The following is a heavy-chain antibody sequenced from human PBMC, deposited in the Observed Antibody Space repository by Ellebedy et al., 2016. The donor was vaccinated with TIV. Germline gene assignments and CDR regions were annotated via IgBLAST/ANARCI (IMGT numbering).Heavy chain of an antibody. Sequence: SETLSLXCTVSGGSISSSNYYWGWIRQPPGKGLEWIGSIYYSGSTYYKPSLKSRVIVSVDTSKNQFSLKVTSVTAADSAVYYCARRGSVAGNPIFDYWGQGTLVTVSS. CDR3: ARRGSVAGNPIFDY. J-gene: IGHJ4*02. CDR2: IYYSGST. D-gene: IGHD6-19*01. V-gene: IGHV4-39*01. CDR1: GGSISSSNYY.